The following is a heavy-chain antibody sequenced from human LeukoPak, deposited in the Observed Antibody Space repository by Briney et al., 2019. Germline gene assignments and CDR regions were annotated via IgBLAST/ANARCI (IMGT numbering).Heavy chain of an antibody. CDR3: ARGGWFGEGDY. Sequence: SETLSLTCTVSGDSISSYYWSWIRQPPGKGLEWIGYIYHSGSTNYNPSLKSRVTTSVDTSKNQFSLKLSSVTAADTAVYYCARGGWFGEGDYWGQGTLVTVSS. CDR2: IYHSGST. CDR1: GDSISSYY. D-gene: IGHD3-10*01. V-gene: IGHV4-59*12. J-gene: IGHJ4*02.